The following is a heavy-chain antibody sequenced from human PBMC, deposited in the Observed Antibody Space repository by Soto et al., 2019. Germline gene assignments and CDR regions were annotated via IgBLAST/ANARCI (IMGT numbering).Heavy chain of an antibody. CDR1: GGTFSSYA. CDR3: ARDFRITMVRGEIYYYYYGIDV. CDR2: IIPIFGTA. V-gene: IGHV1-69*01. J-gene: IGHJ6*02. Sequence: QVQLVQSGAEVKKPGSSVKVSCKASGGTFSSYAISWVRQAPGQGLEWMGGIIPIFGTANYAQKFQGRVTITADESTSTAYMELSSLRSEDTAVYYCARDFRITMVRGEIYYYYYGIDVWGQGTTVTVSS. D-gene: IGHD3-10*01.